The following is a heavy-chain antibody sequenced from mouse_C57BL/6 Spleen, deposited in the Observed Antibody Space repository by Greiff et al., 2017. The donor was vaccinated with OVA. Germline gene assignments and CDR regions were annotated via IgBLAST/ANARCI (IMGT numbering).Heavy chain of an antibody. CDR1: GYTFTDYY. V-gene: IGHV1-26*01. D-gene: IGHD2-2*01. CDR2: INPNNGGP. Sequence: EVQLHHSGPELVKPGASVKISCKASGYTFTDYYMNWVKQSHGKSLEWIGDINPNNGGPSYNQKLKGKATLTVDKSSSTAYMELRSLTSEDYAVDYCASRGLRRGDDWYFDVWGTGTTVTVSS. CDR3: ASRGLRRGDDWYFDV. J-gene: IGHJ1*03.